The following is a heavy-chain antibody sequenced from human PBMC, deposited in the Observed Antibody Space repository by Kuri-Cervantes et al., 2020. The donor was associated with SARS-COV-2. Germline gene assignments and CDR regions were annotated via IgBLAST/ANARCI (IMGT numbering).Heavy chain of an antibody. Sequence: GGSLRLSCEASGFTSSSYSMNWVRQAPGKGLEWVSYISSSSSTIYYADSVKGRFTISRDNAKNSLYLQMNSLRAENTAVYYCARDLSSGLWAFDYWGQGTLVTVSS. CDR1: GFTSSSYS. CDR3: ARDLSSGLWAFDY. V-gene: IGHV3-48*01. J-gene: IGHJ4*02. D-gene: IGHD5-18*01. CDR2: ISSSSSTI.